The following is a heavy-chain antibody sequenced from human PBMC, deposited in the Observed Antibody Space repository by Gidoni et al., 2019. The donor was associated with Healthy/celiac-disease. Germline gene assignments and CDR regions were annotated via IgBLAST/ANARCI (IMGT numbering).Heavy chain of an antibody. CDR1: GWSFRGYY. CDR2: INHSGST. D-gene: IGHD3-10*01. Sequence: QVQLQPWGAGLLKPSETLSPTCAVYGWSFRGYYWSWIRQPPGKGLEWIGEINHSGSTNYNPSLKSRVTISVDTSKNQVSLKLSSVTAADTAVYYCARGGTMVRGVIRHSAFDIWGQGTMVTVSS. CDR3: ARGGTMVRGVIRHSAFDI. V-gene: IGHV4-34*01. J-gene: IGHJ3*02.